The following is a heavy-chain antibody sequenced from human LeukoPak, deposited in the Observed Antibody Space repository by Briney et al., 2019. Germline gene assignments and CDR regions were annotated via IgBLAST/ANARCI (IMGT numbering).Heavy chain of an antibody. V-gene: IGHV1-46*03. D-gene: IGHD3-10*01. CDR2: INPSGGST. CDR1: GYTFTSYY. CDR3: ASYYGSGSYPYYYYYYMDV. J-gene: IGHJ6*03. Sequence: EASVKVSCKASGYTFTSYYMHCVRQAPGPGLEWMGIINPSGGSTSYAQKFQGRVTMTRDTSTSTVCMELSSLRSEDTAVYYCASYYGSGSYPYYYYYYMDVWGKGTTVTVSS.